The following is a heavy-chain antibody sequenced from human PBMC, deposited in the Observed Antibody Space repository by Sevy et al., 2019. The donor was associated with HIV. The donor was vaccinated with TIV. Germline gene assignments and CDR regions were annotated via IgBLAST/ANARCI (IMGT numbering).Heavy chain of an antibody. V-gene: IGHV3-21*01. CDR1: GFTFSSYS. J-gene: IGHJ3*02. Sequence: GGSLRLSCAASGFTFSSYSMNWVRQAPGKGLEWVSSISSSSSYIYYANSVKGRFTISRDNAKNSLYLQMNSLRAEDTAVYYCARETSLVGATNDAFDIWGQGTMVTVSS. CDR3: ARETSLVGATNDAFDI. D-gene: IGHD1-26*01. CDR2: ISSSSSYI.